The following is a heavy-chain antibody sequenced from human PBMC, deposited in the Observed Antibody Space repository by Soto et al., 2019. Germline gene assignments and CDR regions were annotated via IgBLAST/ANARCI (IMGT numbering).Heavy chain of an antibody. CDR3: AVVDSTGNWFDP. D-gene: IGHD6-25*01. J-gene: IGHJ5*02. CDR1: GGSISSSDFY. V-gene: IGHV4-39*01. Sequence: QLQLQESGPGLVKPSETLSLTCTVSGGSISSSDFYWGWLRQTPGKGLEFIGSMYYSGATYYNPSLKSRVTISVAPSKNQFTLKLISVTAADPAVYYCAVVDSTGNWFDPWGEGALVTVSS. CDR2: MYYSGAT.